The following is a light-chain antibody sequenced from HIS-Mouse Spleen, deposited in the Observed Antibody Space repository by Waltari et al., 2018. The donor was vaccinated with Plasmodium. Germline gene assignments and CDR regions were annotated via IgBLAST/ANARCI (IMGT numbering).Light chain of an antibody. CDR3: YSTDSSGNHRV. V-gene: IGLV3-10*01. J-gene: IGLJ3*02. Sequence: SYDLTQPPSVSVSPGQTARITCSGDALPKKYAYWYQQKSGQAPVLVIYEDSKRPSGIPERVSGSSSGTMATLTISGAQVEDEADYYCYSTDSSGNHRVFGGGTKLTVL. CDR2: EDS. CDR1: ALPKKY.